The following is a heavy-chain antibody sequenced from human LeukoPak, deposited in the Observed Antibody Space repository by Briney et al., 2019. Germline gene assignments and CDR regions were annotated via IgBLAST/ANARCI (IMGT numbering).Heavy chain of an antibody. D-gene: IGHD6-19*01. J-gene: IGHJ4*02. CDR3: ARVGQWLVRGYFDY. CDR1: GFTFSNYA. Sequence: GGSLRLSCAASGFTFSNYAMSWVRQAPGRGLEWVSVISGSRGSTYYADSMKGRFTISRDNSTNTLYLQMNSLRAGDTSVDYCARVGQWLVRGYFDYWGQGILVTVSS. CDR2: ISGSRGST. V-gene: IGHV3-23*01.